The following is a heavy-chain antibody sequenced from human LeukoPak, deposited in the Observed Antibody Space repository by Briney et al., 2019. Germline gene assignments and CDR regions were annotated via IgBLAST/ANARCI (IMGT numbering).Heavy chain of an antibody. CDR1: GYTFTSYA. V-gene: IGHV7-4-1*02. CDR2: INTNTGNP. CDR3: HAVDTAMIFDY. D-gene: IGHD5-18*01. Sequence: ASVKVPCKASGYTFTSYAMNWVRQAPGQGLEWMGWINTNTGNPTYAQGFTGRFVFSLDTSVSTAYLQISSLKAEDTAVYYCHAVDTAMIFDYWGQGTLVTVSS. J-gene: IGHJ4*02.